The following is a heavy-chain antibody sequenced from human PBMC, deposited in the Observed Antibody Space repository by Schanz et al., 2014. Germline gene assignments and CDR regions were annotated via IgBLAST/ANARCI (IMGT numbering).Heavy chain of an antibody. J-gene: IGHJ4*02. CDR2: IIPIHGIV. CDR3: ARGRTFDY. CDR1: GGTFSTYP. Sequence: QVQLVQSGAEVKKPGSSMKVSCKASGGTFSTYPINWLRQAPGQGLEWMGRIIPIHGIVNYAQRFQDRVRITADKSTSTAYMELSSLRADDTAVYYCARGRTFDYWGQGTLVTVSS. V-gene: IGHV1-69*02.